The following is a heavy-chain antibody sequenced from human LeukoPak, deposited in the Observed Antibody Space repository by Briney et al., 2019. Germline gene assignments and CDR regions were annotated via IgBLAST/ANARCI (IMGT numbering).Heavy chain of an antibody. J-gene: IGHJ5*02. V-gene: IGHV3-74*01. CDR2: INSYGTST. CDR1: GLTFSTYW. Sequence: PGGSLRLSCAASGLTFSTYWMRWVRQAPGKGLVWVSRINSYGTSTSYADSVKGRFTISRDNAKNTLYLQMNSLRAEDTAVYYCAVAIEGAFDPWGQGTLVTVSS. D-gene: IGHD1-26*01. CDR3: AVAIEGAFDP.